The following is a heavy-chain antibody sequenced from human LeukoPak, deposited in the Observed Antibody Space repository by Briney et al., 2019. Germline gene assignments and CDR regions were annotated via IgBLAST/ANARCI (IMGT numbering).Heavy chain of an antibody. V-gene: IGHV3-48*03. Sequence: PGGSLRLSCAASGFAFSGYEMNWVRQAPGKGLEWISYISTTGRTIYYADSVKGRFTISRDNSKNTLYLQMNSLRAEDTSIYFCAKALEQETVIALDSWGQGTLVTVSS. J-gene: IGHJ4*02. D-gene: IGHD6-13*01. CDR3: AKALEQETVIALDS. CDR2: ISTTGRTI. CDR1: GFAFSGYE.